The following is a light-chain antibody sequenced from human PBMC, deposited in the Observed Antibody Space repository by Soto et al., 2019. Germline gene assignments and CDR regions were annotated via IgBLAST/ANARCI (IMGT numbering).Light chain of an antibody. CDR1: QRIGSF. J-gene: IGKJ2*01. CDR2: AAS. CDR3: QQSYSPPYT. Sequence: DIQMTQSPSSLSASVGDSVTITCRASQRIGSFLNWYQQKPGKAPKFLISAASTLQSGVPSRFRGSGSGTDFTLTISSLQPDDLATYFCQQSYSPPYTFGQGTKLEIK. V-gene: IGKV1-39*01.